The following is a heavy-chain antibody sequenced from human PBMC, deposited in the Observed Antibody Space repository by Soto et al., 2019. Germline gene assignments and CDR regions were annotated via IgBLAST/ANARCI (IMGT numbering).Heavy chain of an antibody. CDR1: GGTFSSYT. Sequence: QVQLVQSGAEVKKPGSSVKVSCKASGGTFSSYTISWVRQAPGQGLEWMGRIIPILGIANYAQKFQGRVTITADKSTSTAYMELSSLRSEDTAVYYCARGVVGYSGYDKRPFDYWGQGTLVTVSS. CDR3: ARGVVGYSGYDKRPFDY. D-gene: IGHD5-12*01. V-gene: IGHV1-69*02. J-gene: IGHJ4*02. CDR2: IIPILGIA.